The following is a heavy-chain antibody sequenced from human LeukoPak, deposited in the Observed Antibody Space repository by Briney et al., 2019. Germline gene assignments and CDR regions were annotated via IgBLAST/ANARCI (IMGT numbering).Heavy chain of an antibody. D-gene: IGHD5-18*01. CDR3: ARVSRGGYSYGPRCYGMDV. V-gene: IGHV1-69*06. Sequence: ASVKVSCKASGGTFISYAISWVRQAPGQGVEWRGGIIPIFGTANYAQKFQGRVTITADKSTSTAYMELSSLRSEDTAVYYCARVSRGGYSYGPRCYGMDVWGKGPTVTVSS. CDR2: IIPIFGTA. J-gene: IGHJ6*04. CDR1: GGTFISYA.